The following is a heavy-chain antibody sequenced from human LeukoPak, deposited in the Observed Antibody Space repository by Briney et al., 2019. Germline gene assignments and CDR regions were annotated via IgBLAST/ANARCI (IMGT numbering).Heavy chain of an antibody. CDR3: ARARRGSSSAYYYYYMDV. CDR2: MNPNSGNT. J-gene: IGHJ6*03. Sequence: ASVKVSCKASGYTFTSYDINWVRQATGQGLEWMGWMNPNSGNTGYAQKFQGRVTITRNTSISTAYTELSSLRSEDTAVYYCARARRGSSSAYYYYYMDVWGKGTTVTVSS. CDR1: GYTFTSYD. V-gene: IGHV1-8*03. D-gene: IGHD6-6*01.